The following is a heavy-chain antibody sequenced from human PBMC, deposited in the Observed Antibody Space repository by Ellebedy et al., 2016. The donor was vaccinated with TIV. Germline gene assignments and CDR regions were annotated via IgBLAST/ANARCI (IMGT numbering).Heavy chain of an antibody. V-gene: IGHV4-38-2*02. D-gene: IGHD1-26*01. CDR1: GGSISSYY. CDR3: ARGSGADY. J-gene: IGHJ4*02. CDR2: IYHSGST. Sequence: SETLSLXXTVSGGSISSYYWGWIRQPPGKGLEWIGSIYHSGSTYYNPSLKSRVTISVDTSKNQFSLKLSSVTAADTAVYYCARGSGADYWGQGTLVTVSS.